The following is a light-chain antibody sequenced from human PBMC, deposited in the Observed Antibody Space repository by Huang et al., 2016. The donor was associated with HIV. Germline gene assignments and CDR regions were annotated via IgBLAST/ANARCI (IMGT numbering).Light chain of an antibody. CDR3: QQYNNWPRT. J-gene: IGKJ2*01. Sequence: ERVLTQSPLTLSASPGERVILSCRASQGVSSNLAWSQQKPGQAPRLLIHGASTRASDIPARFSGSGSDIEFTLTISSLQSEDSAVYYCQQYNNWPRTFGQGTKLEIK. CDR1: QGVSSN. CDR2: GAS. V-gene: IGKV3-15*01.